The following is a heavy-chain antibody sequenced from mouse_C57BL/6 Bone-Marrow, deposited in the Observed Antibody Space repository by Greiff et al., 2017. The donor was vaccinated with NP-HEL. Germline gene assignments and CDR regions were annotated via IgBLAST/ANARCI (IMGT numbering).Heavy chain of an antibody. V-gene: IGHV5-6*01. CDR3: ARQGDDYSWYFDV. D-gene: IGHD2-4*01. CDR1: GFTFSSYG. CDR2: ISSGGSYT. J-gene: IGHJ1*03. Sequence: EVKLVESGGDLVKPGGSLELSCAASGFTFSSYGMSWVRQTPDKRLEWVATISSGGSYTYYPDSVKGRFTISRDNAKNTLYLQMSSLKSEDTAMYYCARQGDDYSWYFDVWGTESTVTVSS.